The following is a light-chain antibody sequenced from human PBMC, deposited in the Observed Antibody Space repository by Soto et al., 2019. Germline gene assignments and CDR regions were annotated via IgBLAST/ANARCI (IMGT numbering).Light chain of an antibody. CDR1: QSVGSR. CDR2: GAS. Sequence: EIVLTQSPGTLSLSPGDRATLSCWASQSVGSRLAWYQQKPGQAPRLLISGASVRATGTPARFSGSGSGTDFTLTISSLEPEDFALYYCQQRSTWPTFGQGTRLEIK. CDR3: QQRSTWPT. V-gene: IGKV3-11*01. J-gene: IGKJ5*01.